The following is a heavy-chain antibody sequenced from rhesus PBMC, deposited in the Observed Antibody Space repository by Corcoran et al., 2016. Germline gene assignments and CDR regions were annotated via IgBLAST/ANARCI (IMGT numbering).Heavy chain of an antibody. V-gene: IGHV4-122*02. CDR3: ASIGSCYSSFDY. J-gene: IGHJ4*01. D-gene: IGHD3-16*01. Sequence: QVQLQESDPGLVKPSETLALTCAVSGYSRSSCYNWRWISQPHGKGLEWIGYITYSGSPRYNPCRKSLVTISWDTSKNQFSLNLRSVTAAVTAVYYCASIGSCYSSFDYWGQGVLVTVSS. CDR2: ITYSGSP. CDR1: GYSRSSCYN.